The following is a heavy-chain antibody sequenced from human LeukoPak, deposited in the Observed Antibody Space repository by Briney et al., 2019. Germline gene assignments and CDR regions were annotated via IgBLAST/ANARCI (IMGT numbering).Heavy chain of an antibody. CDR3: ARIGYSSSCFDY. Sequence: GGTLRLSCAASGFTFSSYGMSWVRQAPGKGLEWVSAISGSGGSTYYADSVKGRFTISRDNSKNTLYLQMNSLRAEDTAVYYCARIGYSSSCFDYWGQGTLVTVSS. CDR2: ISGSGGST. CDR1: GFTFSSYG. D-gene: IGHD6-19*01. V-gene: IGHV3-23*01. J-gene: IGHJ4*02.